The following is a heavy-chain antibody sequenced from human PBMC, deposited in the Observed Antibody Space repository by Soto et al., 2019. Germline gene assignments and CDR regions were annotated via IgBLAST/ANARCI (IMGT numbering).Heavy chain of an antibody. Sequence: SETLSLTCTVCGGSISSYYWSWIRQPPGQGLEWIGYIYYSGSTYYNPSLKSRVTISVDTSKNQFSLKMNSVTAADTAVYYCARGGESRDWSGNFEYWGQGPLVTVSS. V-gene: IGHV4-59*01. CDR2: IYYSGST. J-gene: IGHJ4*02. CDR3: ARGGESRDWSGNFEY. CDR1: GGSISSYY. D-gene: IGHD3-9*01.